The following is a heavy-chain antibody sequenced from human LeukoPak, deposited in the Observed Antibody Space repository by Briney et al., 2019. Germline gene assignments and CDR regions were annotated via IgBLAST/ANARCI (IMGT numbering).Heavy chain of an antibody. D-gene: IGHD1-26*01. CDR3: ARDRGGGSYYDAFDI. V-gene: IGHV1-18*01. CDR1: GYTFINYG. CDR2: ISVYNGNT. J-gene: IGHJ3*02. Sequence: ASVKVSCKASGYTFINYGISWVRQAPGQGLEWMGWISVYNGNTNSAQKLQGRVTITADESTSTAYMELSSLRSEDTAVYYCARDRGGGSYYDAFDIWGQGTMVTVSS.